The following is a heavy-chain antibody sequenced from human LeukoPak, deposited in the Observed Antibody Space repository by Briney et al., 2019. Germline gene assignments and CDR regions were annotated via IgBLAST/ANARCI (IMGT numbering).Heavy chain of an antibody. J-gene: IGHJ4*02. D-gene: IGHD5-24*01. V-gene: IGHV4-59*01. CDR2: IYKGST. Sequence: PSETLSLTCTISGGSISTYHWSWIRQPPEKGLEWIGYIYKGSTNYNPSLKSRVTTSVVTSKNQFSLKLRSVTAADTAVYYCARLTRDGYTTFWGQGTLVTVSS. CDR1: GGSISTYH. CDR3: ARLTRDGYTTF.